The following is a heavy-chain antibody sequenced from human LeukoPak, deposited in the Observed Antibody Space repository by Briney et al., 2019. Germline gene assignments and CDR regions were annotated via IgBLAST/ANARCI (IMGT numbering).Heavy chain of an antibody. CDR3: ARASSKQLAGYLPDGFDI. CDR2: ISSSGTYV. D-gene: IGHD3-9*01. V-gene: IGHV3-21*01. CDR1: GFTFRSYS. Sequence: PGGSLGLSCAASGFTFRSYSMNWVRQAPGKGLEWVSSISSSGTYVYYADSVKGRFTISRDNAKNSLSLQMNSLRADDAAVYYCARASSKQLAGYLPDGFDIWGQGTMVTVSS. J-gene: IGHJ3*02.